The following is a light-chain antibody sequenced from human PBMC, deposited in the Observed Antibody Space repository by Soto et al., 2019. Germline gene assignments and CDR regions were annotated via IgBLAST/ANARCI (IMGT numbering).Light chain of an antibody. V-gene: IGKV3-15*01. Sequence: EIVMTQSPGTLSESPGERATLSCRASQSISSNLAWYQQKPGQAPRLLIYGASTRATGIPARFSGSGSGTEFTLTISSLHSEDFAVYYCQQYNNWPPTWTFGQGTKVEIK. CDR1: QSISSN. CDR3: QQYNNWPPTWT. J-gene: IGKJ1*01. CDR2: GAS.